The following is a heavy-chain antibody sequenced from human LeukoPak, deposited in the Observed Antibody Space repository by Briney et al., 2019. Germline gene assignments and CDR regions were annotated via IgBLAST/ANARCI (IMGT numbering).Heavy chain of an antibody. J-gene: IGHJ4*02. CDR2: INPNSGGT. D-gene: IGHD2-15*01. CDR1: GYTFTGYY. V-gene: IGHV1-2*02. Sequence: ASVKVSCKASGYTFTGYYMHWVRQAPGQGLEWMGWINPNSGGTNYAQKFQGRVTMTRDTSISTAYMELSRLRSDGTAVYYCARGRIGYCSGGSCYFYWGQGTLVTVSS. CDR3: ARGRIGYCSGGSCYFY.